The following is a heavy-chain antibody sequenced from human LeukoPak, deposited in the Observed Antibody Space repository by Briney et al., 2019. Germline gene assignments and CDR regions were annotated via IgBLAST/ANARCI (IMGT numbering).Heavy chain of an antibody. CDR2: ISGSGGST. J-gene: IGHJ4*02. CDR1: GFTFSSYA. Sequence: TGGSLRLSCAASGFTFSSYAMSWVRQAPGKGLEWVSAISGSGGSTYYADSVKGRFTISRDNSKNTLYLQMNSLRAEDTAVYYCAKDLAGQLLYLYWGQGTLVTVSS. V-gene: IGHV3-23*01. D-gene: IGHD2-2*02. CDR3: AKDLAGQLLYLY.